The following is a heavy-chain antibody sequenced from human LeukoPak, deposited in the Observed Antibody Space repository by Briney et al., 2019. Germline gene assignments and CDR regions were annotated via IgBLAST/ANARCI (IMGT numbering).Heavy chain of an antibody. Sequence: SQTLSLTCTVSGGSISSGDYYWSWIRRPPGKGLEWIGYIYYSGSTYYNPSLKSRVTISVDTSKNQFSLKLSSVTAADTAVYYCARADDYYGSGSPQVFDYWGQGTLVTVSS. CDR3: ARADDYYGSGSPQVFDY. CDR1: GGSISSGDYY. D-gene: IGHD3-10*01. J-gene: IGHJ4*02. V-gene: IGHV4-30-4*01. CDR2: IYYSGST.